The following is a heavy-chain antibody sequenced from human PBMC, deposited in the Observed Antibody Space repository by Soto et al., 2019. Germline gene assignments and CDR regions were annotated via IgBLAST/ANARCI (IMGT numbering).Heavy chain of an antibody. CDR3: ARVTAAAGYYYYGMDV. V-gene: IGHV4-59*01. D-gene: IGHD6-13*01. CDR1: GGSISSYY. Sequence: TSETLSLTCTVSGGSISSYYWSWIRQPPGKGLEWIGYIYYSGSTNYNPSLKSRVTISVDTSKNQFSLKLSSVTAADTAVYYCARVTAAAGYYYYGMDVWGQGTTVTVSS. CDR2: IYYSGST. J-gene: IGHJ6*02.